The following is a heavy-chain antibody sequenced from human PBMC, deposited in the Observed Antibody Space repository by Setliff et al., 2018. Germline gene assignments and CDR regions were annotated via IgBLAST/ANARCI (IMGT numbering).Heavy chain of an antibody. V-gene: IGHV4-34*01. J-gene: IGHJ4*02. Sequence: SETLSLTCAVYGGSFSGYYWCWIRQSPGKGLEWLGEINHSGSTNYNPSLKSRVTISVDTSKNQFSLKLSSVTAADTAVYYCAREGEAGNFDYWGQGTLVTVSS. D-gene: IGHD6-19*01. CDR1: GGSFSGYY. CDR3: AREGEAGNFDY. CDR2: INHSGST.